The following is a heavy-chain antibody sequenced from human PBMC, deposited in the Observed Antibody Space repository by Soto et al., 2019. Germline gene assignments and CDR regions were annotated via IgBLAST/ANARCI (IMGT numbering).Heavy chain of an antibody. CDR3: ARLACSTTRCFTHFDS. J-gene: IGHJ4*02. Sequence: PSETLSLTCTVSGGSISGYYWTWIRQPPGKGLEWIGYIYSSGNTNYNPSLQSRVTISVDTSKNQFSLKLSSVTAADTAVYYCARLACSTTRCFTHFDSWGQGALVTVSS. D-gene: IGHD2-2*02. CDR1: GGSISGYY. CDR2: IYSSGNT. V-gene: IGHV4-59*08.